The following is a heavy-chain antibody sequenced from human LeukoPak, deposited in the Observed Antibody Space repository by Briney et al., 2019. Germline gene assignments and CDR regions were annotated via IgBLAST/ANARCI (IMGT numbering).Heavy chain of an antibody. Sequence: GGSLRLSCAASGFTFSSYSMNWVRQAPGKGLEWVSSISSSSSYIYYADSVKGRFTISRDNAKNSLYLQMNSLRAEDKAVYYCARDGQRIAVASNNWFDPWGQGTLVTVSS. CDR3: ARDGQRIAVASNNWFDP. CDR1: GFTFSSYS. V-gene: IGHV3-21*01. J-gene: IGHJ5*02. CDR2: ISSSSSYI. D-gene: IGHD6-19*01.